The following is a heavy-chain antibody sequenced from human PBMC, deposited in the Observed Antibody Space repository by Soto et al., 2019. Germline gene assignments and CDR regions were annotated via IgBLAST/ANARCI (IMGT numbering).Heavy chain of an antibody. CDR1: GFTFSSYW. V-gene: IGHV3-7*03. CDR2: IKTDGSEK. J-gene: IGHJ6*02. CDR3: TRDGSPFALDV. Sequence: EVQLVESGGGLVQPGGSLRLSCAASGFTFSSYWMSWARQAPGKGLEWVANIKTDGSEKYYVDSVRGRFTTSRDNSRNIFYLQMTSLTGEDTAVYYCTRDGSPFALDVWGLGTSVTVSS.